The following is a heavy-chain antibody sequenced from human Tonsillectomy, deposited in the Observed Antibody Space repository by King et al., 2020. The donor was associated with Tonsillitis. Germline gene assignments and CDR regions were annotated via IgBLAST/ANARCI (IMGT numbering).Heavy chain of an antibody. D-gene: IGHD1-1*01. CDR1: GFPFSGSA. Sequence: DVQLVESGGGLVQPGGSLKLSCAASGFPFSGSAMHWVRQTSGKGLEWVGRIRTKPNSYATAYAASVTGRFTISRDDSKNTAYLQMNSLKTEDTAVYYCTRFAAPGYGDYGDYWGQGTLVTVSS. J-gene: IGHJ4*02. CDR2: IRTKPNSYAT. V-gene: IGHV3-73*02. CDR3: TRFAAPGYGDYGDY.